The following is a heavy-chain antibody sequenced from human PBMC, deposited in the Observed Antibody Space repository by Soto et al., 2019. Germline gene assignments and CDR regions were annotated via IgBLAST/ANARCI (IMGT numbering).Heavy chain of an antibody. CDR1: GGSVSSGSYY. V-gene: IGHV4-61*01. CDR2: IYYSGST. CDR3: ARDGYYYDSSGLGAFDI. D-gene: IGHD3-22*01. J-gene: IGHJ3*02. Sequence: QVQLQESGPGLVKPSETLSLTCTVSGGSVSSGSYYWSWIRQPPGKGLEWIGYIYYSGSTNYNPSLQSRVTISVDTSKNQFSLKLSSVTAADTAVYYCARDGYYYDSSGLGAFDIWGQGTMVTVSS.